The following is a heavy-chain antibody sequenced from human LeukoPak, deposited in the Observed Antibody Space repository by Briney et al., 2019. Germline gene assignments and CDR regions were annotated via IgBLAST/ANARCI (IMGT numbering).Heavy chain of an antibody. Sequence: SETLSLTCAVYGGSFSGYYWGWIRQPPGKGLEWIGSVYPPGNTYYNPSLKSRVTISVDTSKSQFSLKLTSVTAADTAVYYCASKVVTTSNYFDHWGQGTLVTVSS. D-gene: IGHD4-23*01. V-gene: IGHV4-38-2*01. CDR2: VYPPGNT. CDR3: ASKVVTTSNYFDH. CDR1: GGSFSGYY. J-gene: IGHJ4*02.